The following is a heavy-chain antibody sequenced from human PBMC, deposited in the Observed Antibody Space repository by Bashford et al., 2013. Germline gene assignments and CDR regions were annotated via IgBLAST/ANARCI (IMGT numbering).Heavy chain of an antibody. J-gene: IGHJ3*02. CDR3: AREGGGAFDI. CDR2: SIIVEAP. D-gene: IGHD3-16*01. V-gene: IGHV4-34*01. Sequence: SETLSLTCGVSGGSISSSNYWSWIRQPPTGRGWSGLGKSIIVEAPTTTRPSKSRVTISVDTSKNQFSLKLSSVTAADTAVYYCAREGGGAFDIWGQGTMVTVSS. CDR1: GGSISSSNY.